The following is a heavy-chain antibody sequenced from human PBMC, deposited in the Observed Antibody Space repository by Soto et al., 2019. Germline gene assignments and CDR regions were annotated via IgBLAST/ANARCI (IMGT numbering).Heavy chain of an antibody. V-gene: IGHV3-7*01. CDR3: ARDEARPLGY. Sequence: EVQLVESGGGLVQPGGSLRLSCAASAFTFSISGMSWVRQAPGKGLEWVANIEPDGSEKYYVDSVRGRFTISRDNVENSLNLQMNSLRAEDAALYYCARDEARPLGYWGQGTLVTVSS. CDR2: IEPDGSEK. J-gene: IGHJ4*02. CDR1: AFTFSISG. D-gene: IGHD6-6*01.